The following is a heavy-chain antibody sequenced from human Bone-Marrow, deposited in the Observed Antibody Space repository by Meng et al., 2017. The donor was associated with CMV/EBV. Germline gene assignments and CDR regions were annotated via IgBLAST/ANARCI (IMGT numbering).Heavy chain of an antibody. CDR2: ISSSGSTI. D-gene: IGHD2-2*01. CDR3: ARGDIVVVPAATPFDY. CDR1: GFTFSSYE. V-gene: IGHV3-48*03. J-gene: IGHJ4*02. Sequence: GGSLRLSCAASGFTFSSYEMNWVRQAPGKGLEWVSYISSSGSTIYYADSVKGRFTISGDNAKNSLYLQMNSLRAEDTAVYYCARGDIVVVPAATPFDYWGQGTLVTVSS.